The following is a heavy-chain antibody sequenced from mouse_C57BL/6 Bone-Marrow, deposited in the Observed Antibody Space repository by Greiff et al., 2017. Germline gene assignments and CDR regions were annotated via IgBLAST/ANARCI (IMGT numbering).Heavy chain of an antibody. Sequence: QVQLQQPGAELVMPGASVKLSCKASGYTFTSYGISWVKQRTGQGLEWIGEIYPRSGNTYYNEKFKGKATLTADKSSSTAYMELRSLTSEDSAVYFCARPYYGSSWFDVWGQGTTLTVSS. V-gene: IGHV1-81*01. D-gene: IGHD1-1*01. J-gene: IGHJ2*01. CDR3: ARPYYGSSWFDV. CDR2: IYPRSGNT. CDR1: GYTFTSYG.